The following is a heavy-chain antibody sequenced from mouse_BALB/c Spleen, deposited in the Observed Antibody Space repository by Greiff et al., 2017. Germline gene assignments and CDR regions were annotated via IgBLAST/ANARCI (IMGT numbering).Heavy chain of an antibody. V-gene: IGHV1S137*01. Sequence: VQLQQSGPELVRPGVSVKISCKGSSYTFTDYAMHWVKQSHAKSLEWIGVISTYYGNTNYTQKFKGTATMTVDKSSSTAYMELARLTSEDSAVYYCARGCYDWYFDVWGAGTAVTVSS. D-gene: IGHD2-12*01. CDR3: ARGCYDWYFDV. CDR1: SYTFTDYA. J-gene: IGHJ1*01. CDR2: ISTYYGNT.